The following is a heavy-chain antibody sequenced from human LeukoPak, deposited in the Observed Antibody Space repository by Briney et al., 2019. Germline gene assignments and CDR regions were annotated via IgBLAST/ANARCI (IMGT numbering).Heavy chain of an antibody. CDR1: GFTFCSYE. CDR3: ARDGFGGDWLHY. J-gene: IGHJ4*02. Sequence: GGSLRLSCAASGFTFCSYEMNWVRQAPGKGLEWVSYISSSCSTIYYADSVKGRFTISRDNAKNSLYLQMNSLRAEDTAVYYCARDGFGGDWLHYWGQGTLVTVSS. CDR2: ISSSCSTI. V-gene: IGHV3-48*03. D-gene: IGHD3-9*01.